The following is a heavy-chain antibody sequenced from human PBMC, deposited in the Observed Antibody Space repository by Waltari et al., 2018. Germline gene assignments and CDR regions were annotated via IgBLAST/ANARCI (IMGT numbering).Heavy chain of an antibody. CDR1: GFTFSSYS. J-gene: IGHJ6*02. Sequence: EVQLVESGGGLVKPGGSLRLSCAASGFTFSSYSMNWVRQAPGKGLEWVSSISSSSSYIYYADSVKGRFTISRDNAKNSLYLQMNSLRAEDTAVYYCARTIFGVVTLYGMDVWGQGTTVTVSS. CDR3: ARTIFGVVTLYGMDV. D-gene: IGHD3-3*01. V-gene: IGHV3-21*01. CDR2: ISSSSSYI.